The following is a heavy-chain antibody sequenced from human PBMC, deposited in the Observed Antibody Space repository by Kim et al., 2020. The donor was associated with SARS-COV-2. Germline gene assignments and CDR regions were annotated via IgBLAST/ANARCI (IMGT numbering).Heavy chain of an antibody. CDR3: ARSFNNWNFYSLDP. Sequence: HEASVKGRFTVSRDNSKNTLYLQMDSLRAEDTATYYCARSFNNWNFYSLDPWGQGTLVTVSS. D-gene: IGHD1-1*01. V-gene: IGHV3-23*01. J-gene: IGHJ5*02.